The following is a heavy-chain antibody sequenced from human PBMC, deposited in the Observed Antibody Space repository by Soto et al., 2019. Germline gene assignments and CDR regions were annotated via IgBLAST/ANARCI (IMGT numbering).Heavy chain of an antibody. J-gene: IGHJ4*01. CDR1: GFTFRSYS. CDR2: ISSTSTYI. D-gene: IGHD6-13*01. CDR3: ARDHLRIAAPYSILDY. V-gene: IGHV3-21*01. Sequence: EVQLVESGGGLVKPGGSLTLSCAGSGFTFRSYSMNWVRQAPGKGLEWISSISSTSTYINYADSVKGRFTISRDNAKNSLYLQMNSLRADDTAVYYCARDHLRIAAPYSILDYWGQGAVVTVSS.